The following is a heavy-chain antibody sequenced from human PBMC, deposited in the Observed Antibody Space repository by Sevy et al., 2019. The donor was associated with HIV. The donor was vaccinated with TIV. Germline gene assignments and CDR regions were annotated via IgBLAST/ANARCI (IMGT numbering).Heavy chain of an antibody. CDR3: ARAPPVRSGDDSLNWLDP. J-gene: IGHJ5*02. Sequence: PETLSLTCTVSGGSISAYYWSWLRQPPGKGLEYIGDIYYTGSTYYNPSLKSRVTISVDTSKNQFSLNLRSVTAVDTAVYYCARAPPVRSGDDSLNWLDPWGQGILVTVSS. CDR2: IYYTGST. V-gene: IGHV4-59*12. D-gene: IGHD5-12*01. CDR1: GGSISAYY.